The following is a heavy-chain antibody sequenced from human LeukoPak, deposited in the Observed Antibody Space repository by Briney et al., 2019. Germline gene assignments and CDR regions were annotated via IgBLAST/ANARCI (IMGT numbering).Heavy chain of an antibody. J-gene: IGHJ4*02. Sequence: SETLSLTCTVSGGSISSYYWSWIRQPPGKGLEWIGYIYYSGSTNYNPSLKSRVTISVDKSKNQFSLKLSSVTAADTAVYYCARVAGATVVVDWGQGTLVTVSS. CDR3: ARVAGATVVVD. CDR2: IYYSGST. D-gene: IGHD2-21*01. CDR1: GGSISSYY. V-gene: IGHV4-59*12.